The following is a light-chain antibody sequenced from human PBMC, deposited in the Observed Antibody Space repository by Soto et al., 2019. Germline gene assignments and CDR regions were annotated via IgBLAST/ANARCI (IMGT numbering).Light chain of an antibody. J-gene: IGLJ2*01. Sequence: QSVLTQPPSVSAAPGQKVTISCSGSSSNIGNNYVSWYQHLPGTDPKLLIYDNNKRPSGIPDRFSGSKSGTSATLGITGLQTGDEADYYCGTWDSSLSAGVFGGGTKLTVL. CDR1: SSNIGNNY. CDR3: GTWDSSLSAGV. CDR2: DNN. V-gene: IGLV1-51*01.